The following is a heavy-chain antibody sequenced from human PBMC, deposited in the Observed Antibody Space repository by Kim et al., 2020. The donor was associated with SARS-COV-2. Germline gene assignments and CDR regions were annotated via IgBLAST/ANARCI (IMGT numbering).Heavy chain of an antibody. J-gene: IGHJ4*02. V-gene: IGHV3-11*05. D-gene: IGHD3-3*01. CDR3: ARVGWSGYYSGIHSFDY. Sequence: RARFTISRDNAKNSLYLQMNSLRAEDTAVYYCARVGWSGYYSGIHSFDYWGQGTLVTVSS.